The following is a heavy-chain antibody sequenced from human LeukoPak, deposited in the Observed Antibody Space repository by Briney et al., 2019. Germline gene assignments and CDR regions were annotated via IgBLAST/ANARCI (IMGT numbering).Heavy chain of an antibody. CDR1: GGSFSGYY. Sequence: SETLSPTCAVYGGSFSGYYWSWIRQPPGKGLEWIGYIYYSGSTNYNPSLKSRVTISVDMSKSQFSLKLSSVTAADTAVYYCARGGGRPDWYFDLWGRGTLVTVSS. D-gene: IGHD3-10*01. J-gene: IGHJ2*01. CDR2: IYYSGST. CDR3: ARGGGRPDWYFDL. V-gene: IGHV4-59*01.